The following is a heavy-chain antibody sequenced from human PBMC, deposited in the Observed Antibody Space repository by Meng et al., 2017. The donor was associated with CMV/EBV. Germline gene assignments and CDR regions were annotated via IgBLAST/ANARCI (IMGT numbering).Heavy chain of an antibody. J-gene: IGHJ4*02. D-gene: IGHD6-6*01. CDR3: ARDGSSSATDLIDY. CDR2: INPNSGGT. CDR1: GYTFTGYY. Sequence: VRAGAGGKKPWASMKASGKASGYTFTGYYMHWVRQAPGQGLEWMGWINPNSGGTNYAQKFQGRVTMTRDTSISTAYMELSRLRSDDTAVYYCARDGSSSATDLIDYWGQGTLVTVSS. V-gene: IGHV1-2*02.